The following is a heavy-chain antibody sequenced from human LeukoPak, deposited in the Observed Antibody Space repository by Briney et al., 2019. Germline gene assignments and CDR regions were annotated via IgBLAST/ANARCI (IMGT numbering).Heavy chain of an antibody. CDR2: ISYDGSNK. CDR3: ARAAGYPFRNYLDY. V-gene: IGHV3-30-3*01. D-gene: IGHD6-13*01. J-gene: IGHJ4*02. Sequence: GGSLRLSCAASGFTFSSYAMHWVRQAPGKGLEWVAVISYDGSNKYYADSVKGRFTISRDNSKNTLYLHMNSLRAEDTAVYYCARAAGYPFRNYLDYWGQGTLVTVSS. CDR1: GFTFSSYA.